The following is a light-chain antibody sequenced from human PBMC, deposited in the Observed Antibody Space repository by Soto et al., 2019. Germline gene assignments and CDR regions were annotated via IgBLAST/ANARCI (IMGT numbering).Light chain of an antibody. CDR1: SGHSSYS. CDR3: QTWGTGTWV. J-gene: IGLJ3*02. Sequence: QLVLTQSPSASASLGGSVKLTCTLSSGHSSYSIAWHQQQPEKGPRYLMKLKSDGSHSKGDGIPDRFSGSSSGAERYLIISSLRSEDEADYYCQTWGTGTWVFGGGTKVTVL. V-gene: IGLV4-69*01. CDR2: LKSDGSH.